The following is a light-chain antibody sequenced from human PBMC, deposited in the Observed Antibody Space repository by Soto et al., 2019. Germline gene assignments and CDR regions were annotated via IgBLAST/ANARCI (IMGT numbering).Light chain of an antibody. CDR3: HQHGISP. J-gene: IGKJ4*01. CDR2: GAS. Sequence: ENVLTQSPGTLSLSPGERATLSCRASQSVSGSYLAWYQQKPGQAPRLLIYGASSRATGIPDRFSGSGSGTEYTLTISRLEPEDFAVYYCHQHGISPFGGGTKVEIK. CDR1: QSVSGSY. V-gene: IGKV3-20*01.